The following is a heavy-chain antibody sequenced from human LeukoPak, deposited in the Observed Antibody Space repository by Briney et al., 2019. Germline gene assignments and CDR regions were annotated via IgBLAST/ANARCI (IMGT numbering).Heavy chain of an antibody. J-gene: IGHJ4*02. CDR2: ISSSSAYI. D-gene: IGHD6-19*01. V-gene: IGHV3-21*01. Sequence: GGSLRLSCAASGFTFSSYTMSWVRQAPGKGLEWVSSISSSSAYIYYADSVKGRFTISRDNAKNSLYLQMNSLRAEDTAVYYCARVGAVADSFDYWGQGTLVTVSS. CDR3: ARVGAVADSFDY. CDR1: GFTFSSYT.